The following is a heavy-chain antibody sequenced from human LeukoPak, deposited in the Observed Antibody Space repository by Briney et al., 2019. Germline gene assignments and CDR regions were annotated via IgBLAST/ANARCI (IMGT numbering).Heavy chain of an antibody. Sequence: ASVKVSCKASGYTFTSYDINWVRQATGQGLEWMGWMNPNSGNTGYAQKFQGRVTITTDESTSTAYMELSSLRSEDTAVYYCTRAEIAAAVHDAFDIWGQGTMVTVSS. J-gene: IGHJ3*02. CDR3: TRAEIAAAVHDAFDI. D-gene: IGHD6-13*01. V-gene: IGHV1-8*01. CDR1: GYTFTSYD. CDR2: MNPNSGNT.